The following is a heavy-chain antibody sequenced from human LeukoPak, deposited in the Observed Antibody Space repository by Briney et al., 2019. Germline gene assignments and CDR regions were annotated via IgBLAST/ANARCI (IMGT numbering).Heavy chain of an antibody. Sequence: ALETLSLTCTVSGGSISSGGYYWSWIRQHPGKGLEWIGYIYYSGSTYYNPSLKSRVTISVDTSKNQFSLKLSSVTAADTAVYYCARTKSGDGEFDYWGQGTLVTVSS. J-gene: IGHJ4*02. CDR2: IYYSGST. V-gene: IGHV4-31*03. CDR1: GGSISSGGYY. D-gene: IGHD4-17*01. CDR3: ARTKSGDGEFDY.